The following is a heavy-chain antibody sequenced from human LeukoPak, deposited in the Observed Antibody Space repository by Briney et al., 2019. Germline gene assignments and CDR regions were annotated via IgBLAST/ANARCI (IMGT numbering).Heavy chain of an antibody. CDR3: ARPRLGAGLLMFVNFQH. CDR1: GFTFSDYY. V-gene: IGHV3-30-3*01. D-gene: IGHD2-8*01. Sequence: PGGSLRLSCAASGFTFSDYYMSWIRQAPGKGLEWVAVISYDGSNKYYADSVKGRFTISRDNSKNTLYLQMNSLRAEDTAVYYCARPRLGAGLLMFVNFQHWGQGTLVTVSS. CDR2: ISYDGSNK. J-gene: IGHJ1*01.